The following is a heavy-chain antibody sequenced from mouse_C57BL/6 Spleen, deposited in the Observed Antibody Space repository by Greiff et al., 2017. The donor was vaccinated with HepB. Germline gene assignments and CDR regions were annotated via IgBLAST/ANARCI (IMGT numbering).Heavy chain of an antibody. CDR1: GYTFTSYW. D-gene: IGHD2-5*01. CDR3: ARGAYSNYSWFAY. CDR2: IDPSDSYT. J-gene: IGHJ3*01. Sequence: QVQLQQPGAELVKPGASVKLSCKASGYTFTSYWMQWVKQRPGQGLEWIGEIDPSDSYTNYNQKFKGKATLTVDTSSSTAYMQLSSLTSEDSAVYYCARGAYSNYSWFAYWGQGTLVTVSA. V-gene: IGHV1-50*01.